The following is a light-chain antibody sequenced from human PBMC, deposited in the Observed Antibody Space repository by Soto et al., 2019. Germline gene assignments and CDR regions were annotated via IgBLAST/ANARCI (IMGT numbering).Light chain of an antibody. CDR1: SSNIGSNY. V-gene: IGLV1-44*01. J-gene: IGLJ2*01. Sequence: QAVVTQPPSASGTPGQRVTISCSGTSSNIGSNYVYWYQQLPGTAPKLLIYYNNQRPSGVPDRFSGSKSGTSASLAISGLQSEDEADYYCSTWDDTLNVVFGGGTKLTVL. CDR2: YNN. CDR3: STWDDTLNVV.